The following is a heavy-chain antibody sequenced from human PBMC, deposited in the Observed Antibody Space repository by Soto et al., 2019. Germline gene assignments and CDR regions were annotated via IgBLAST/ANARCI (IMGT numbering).Heavy chain of an antibody. V-gene: IGHV4-34*01. Sequence: SETLSLTCAVYGLSFSGYYWSWIRQPPGKGLEWIGEINHSGSTNYNPSLKSRVTISVDTSKNQFPLKLSSVTAADTAVYYCARGAVPEPVKIYPYYFDYWGQGTLVTVSS. CDR3: ARGAVPEPVKIYPYYFDY. CDR1: GLSFSGYY. CDR2: INHSGST. J-gene: IGHJ4*02. D-gene: IGHD2-2*02.